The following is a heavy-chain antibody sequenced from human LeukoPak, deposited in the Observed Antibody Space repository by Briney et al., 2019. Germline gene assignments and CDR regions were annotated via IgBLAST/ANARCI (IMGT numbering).Heavy chain of an antibody. J-gene: IGHJ4*02. CDR2: IWYDGSNK. CDR3: ARDLYYDSSGYFPFDY. CDR1: GFTFSSYA. V-gene: IGHV3-33*08. D-gene: IGHD3-22*01. Sequence: GGSLRLSCAASGFTFSSYAMSWVRQAPGKGLEWVAVIWYDGSNKYYADSVKGRFTISRDNSKNTLYLQMNSLRAEDTAVYYCARDLYYDSSGYFPFDYWGQGTLVTVSS.